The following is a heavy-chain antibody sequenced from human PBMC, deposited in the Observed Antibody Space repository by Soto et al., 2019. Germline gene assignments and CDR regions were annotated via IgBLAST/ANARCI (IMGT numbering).Heavy chain of an antibody. J-gene: IGHJ5*02. CDR1: GFSLSTSGVG. CDR2: IYWDDDK. Sequence: QMTLKESGPTLVKPTQTLTLTCTFSGFSLSTSGVGVGWIRQPPGKALEWLALIYWDDDKRYSPSLKSRLTITKDTSKNQVVLTMTNMDPVDTATYYCAHGCIAAAGHNWFDPWGQGTLVTVSS. V-gene: IGHV2-5*02. D-gene: IGHD6-13*01. CDR3: AHGCIAAAGHNWFDP.